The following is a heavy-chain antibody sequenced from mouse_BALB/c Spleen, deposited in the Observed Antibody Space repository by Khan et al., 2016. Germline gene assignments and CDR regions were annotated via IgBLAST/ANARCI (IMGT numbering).Heavy chain of an antibody. J-gene: IGHJ1*01. CDR3: ARAPPRWYFDV. V-gene: IGHV3-2*02. CDR2: ISYGGST. CDR1: GYSITSDYA. Sequence: EVQLQESGPGLVTPSQSLSLTCTVTGYSITSDYAWNWLRQFPGNKLEWMGYISYGGSTSYNPSLKSRISITRDTSKKQFFLKLNSVTTEDTATYDCARAPPRWYFDVWGAGTTVTVSS.